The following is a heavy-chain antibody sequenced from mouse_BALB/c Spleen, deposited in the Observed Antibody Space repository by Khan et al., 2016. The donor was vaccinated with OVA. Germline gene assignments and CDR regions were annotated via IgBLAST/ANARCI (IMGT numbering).Heavy chain of an antibody. CDR2: IFPGTGTT. J-gene: IGHJ3*01. CDR3: ARGYFGNYEFAY. Sequence: QVRLQQSGTELVKPGASVKLSCKTSGYTFTSYWIQWVKQRPGQGLEWIGQIFPGTGTTYYNENFKGKATLTLDTSSTTAYMQLSSLTSEDSAVYFCARGYFGNYEFAYWGHGTLVTVSA. D-gene: IGHD2-1*01. V-gene: IGHV1S132*01. CDR1: GYTFTSYW.